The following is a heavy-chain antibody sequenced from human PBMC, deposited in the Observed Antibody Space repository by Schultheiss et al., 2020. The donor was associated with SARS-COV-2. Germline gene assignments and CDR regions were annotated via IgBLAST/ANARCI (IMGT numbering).Heavy chain of an antibody. CDR1: SGSISSSSYY. CDR2: IYYSGST. D-gene: IGHD3-10*01. J-gene: IGHJ6*02. V-gene: IGHV4-39*02. Sequence: SETLSLTCTVSSGSISSSSYYWTWIRQPPGKGLEWIGYIYYSGSTYYNPSLKSRVTISVDTSKNQFSLKLSSVTAADTAVYYCAREHRSSGKLNYGMDVWGQGTTVTVSS. CDR3: AREHRSSGKLNYGMDV.